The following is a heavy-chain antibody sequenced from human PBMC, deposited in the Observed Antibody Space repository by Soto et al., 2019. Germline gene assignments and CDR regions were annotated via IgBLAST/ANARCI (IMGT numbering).Heavy chain of an antibody. J-gene: IGHJ4*02. V-gene: IGHV3-30*18. CDR2: ISYDGSNK. D-gene: IGHD5-18*01. CDR3: AKGSDTAMAWYYFDY. CDR1: GFTFSSYG. Sequence: QVQLVESGGGVVHPGRSLRLSCAASGFTFSSYGMHWVRQAPGKGLEWVAVISYDGSNKYYADSVKGRFTISRDNSKNTLYLQMNGLRAEDTAVYYCAKGSDTAMAWYYFDYWGQGTLVTVSS.